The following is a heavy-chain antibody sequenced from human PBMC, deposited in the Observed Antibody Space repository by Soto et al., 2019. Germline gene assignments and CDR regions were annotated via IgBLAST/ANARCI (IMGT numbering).Heavy chain of an antibody. J-gene: IGHJ4*02. V-gene: IGHV1-46*03. CDR3: ARFSGIHGRGDYELGNFDF. Sequence: QVQLVQSGAEVKKTGASVKVSCKASGYTFTSYYMHWVRQAPGQGLEWMGIINPSGGSTSYAQKFQGRVTMTRDTSTSTVYMELSSLRSEDTAVYYCARFSGIHGRGDYELGNFDFWGQGTLVTVSS. CDR1: GYTFTSYY. D-gene: IGHD4-17*01. CDR2: INPSGGST.